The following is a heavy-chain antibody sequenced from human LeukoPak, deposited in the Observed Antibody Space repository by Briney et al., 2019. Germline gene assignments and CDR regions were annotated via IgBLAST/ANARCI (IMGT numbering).Heavy chain of an antibody. CDR1: GDSVSSHNAA. Sequence: SQTLSLTCAISGDSVSSHNAAWNWIRQSPSRGVEWLGRTYFRSRWYYDYAVSEKSRITINPDTSKNQFSLQLNSVTPEDTAVYYCARDHDWNYAEGAFDIWGQGTMVTVSS. CDR2: TYFRSRWYY. J-gene: IGHJ3*02. V-gene: IGHV6-1*01. CDR3: ARDHDWNYAEGAFDI. D-gene: IGHD1-7*01.